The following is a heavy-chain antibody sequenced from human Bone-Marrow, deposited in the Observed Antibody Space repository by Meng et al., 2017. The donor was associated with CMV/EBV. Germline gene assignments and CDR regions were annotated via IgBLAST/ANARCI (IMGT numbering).Heavy chain of an antibody. Sequence: GESLKISCAASGFTFSGSAMHWVRQASGKGLEWVGRIRSKANSYATAYAASVKGRFTISRDDSKNTAYLQMNSLKTEDTAIYYCTRVRWYQPFYWGQGTLVTVSS. CDR2: IRSKANSYAT. CDR3: TRVRWYQPFY. D-gene: IGHD2-2*01. CDR1: GFTFSGSA. J-gene: IGHJ4*02. V-gene: IGHV3-73*01.